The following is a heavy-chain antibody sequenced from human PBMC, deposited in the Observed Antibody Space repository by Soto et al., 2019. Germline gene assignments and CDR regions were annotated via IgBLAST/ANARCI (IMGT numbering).Heavy chain of an antibody. J-gene: IGHJ4*02. D-gene: IGHD6-6*01. V-gene: IGHV3-23*01. Sequence: EVQLLESGGGLVQPGGSLRLSGAASGFTFSSYAMSWVRQAPGKGLEWVSAISGSGGSTYYADSVKGRFTISRDNSKNTLYLQMNSLRAEDTAVYYCAKGLIGYSSSSGFDYWGQGTLVTVSS. CDR3: AKGLIGYSSSSGFDY. CDR2: ISGSGGST. CDR1: GFTFSSYA.